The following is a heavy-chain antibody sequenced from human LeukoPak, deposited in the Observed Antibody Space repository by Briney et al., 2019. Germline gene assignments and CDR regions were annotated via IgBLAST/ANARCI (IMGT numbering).Heavy chain of an antibody. CDR3: AVGFEWLGLFDY. Sequence: ASVKVSSKASGYTFTSYAMHWVRQAPGQKREWMGWINAGNGNTKYSQKFQGRVTITRDTSASTAYMELSSLRSEDTAVYYCAVGFEWLGLFDYWGQGTLVTVSS. J-gene: IGHJ4*02. CDR1: GYTFTSYA. CDR2: INAGNGNT. V-gene: IGHV1-3*01. D-gene: IGHD6-19*01.